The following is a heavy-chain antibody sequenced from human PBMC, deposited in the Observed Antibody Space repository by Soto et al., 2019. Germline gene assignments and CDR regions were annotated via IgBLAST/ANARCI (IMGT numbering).Heavy chain of an antibody. J-gene: IGHJ4*02. CDR2: IYYSGST. D-gene: IGHD5-12*01. V-gene: IGHV4-39*01. Sequence: QLQLQESGPGLVKPSETLSLTCTVSGGSISSSSYYWGWIRQPPGKGLEWIGSIYYSGSTYYNPSLKSRVTISVDTSKNQFSLKLSSVTAADTAVYYCVRGKMATIAKFDYWGQGTLVTVSS. CDR3: VRGKMATIAKFDY. CDR1: GGSISSSSYY.